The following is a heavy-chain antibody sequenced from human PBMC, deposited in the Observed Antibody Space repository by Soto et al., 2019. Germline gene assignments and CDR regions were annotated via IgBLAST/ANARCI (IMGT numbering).Heavy chain of an antibody. CDR3: ARSGSYRYFDY. CDR2: INHSGST. J-gene: IGHJ4*02. D-gene: IGHD3-16*02. CDR1: GGSFSGYY. V-gene: IGHV4-34*01. Sequence: SETLSLTCAVYGGSFSGYYWSWIRQPPGKGLEWIGEINHSGSTTYNPSLKSRVTVSVDTSKNQFSLKLSSVTAADTAVYYCARSGSYRYFDYWGQGTMVTVSS.